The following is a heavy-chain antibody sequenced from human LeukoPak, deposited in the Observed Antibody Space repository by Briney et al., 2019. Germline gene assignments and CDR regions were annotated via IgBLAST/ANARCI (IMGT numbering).Heavy chain of an antibody. Sequence: GGSLRLSCAASGFTFSSYVMSWIRQAPGKRLEWLSAISGSGSSTYYAVSVRGRFTVSRDNSKNTLYLQMNSLRAEDTAVYYCAKRGAAADDYWGQGTLVTVSS. CDR2: ISGSGSST. D-gene: IGHD6-13*01. CDR1: GFTFSSYV. V-gene: IGHV3-23*01. CDR3: AKRGAAADDY. J-gene: IGHJ4*02.